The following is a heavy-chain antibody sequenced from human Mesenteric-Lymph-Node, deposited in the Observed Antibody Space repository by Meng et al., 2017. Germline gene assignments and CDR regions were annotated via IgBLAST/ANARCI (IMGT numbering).Heavy chain of an antibody. CDR1: GYTFISYA. D-gene: IGHD3-3*01. CDR3: AREGSGEYYDFWSGYYAGSGYYYYGMDV. CDR2: INTNTGNP. V-gene: IGHV7-4-1*02. J-gene: IGHJ6*02. Sequence: ASVKVSCKASGYTFISYAMNWVRQAPGQGLEWRGWINTNTGNPTYAQGFTGRFVFSLDTSASTAYLQISSLKAEDTAVYYCAREGSGEYYDFWSGYYAGSGYYYYGMDVWGQGTTVTVSS.